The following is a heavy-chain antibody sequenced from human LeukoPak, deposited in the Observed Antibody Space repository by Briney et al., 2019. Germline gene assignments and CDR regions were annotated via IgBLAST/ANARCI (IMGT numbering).Heavy chain of an antibody. J-gene: IGHJ4*02. CDR3: AKIQDNYGYGNYFDY. Sequence: GGSLRLSCAASGFTFSSYAMSWVRQAPGKGLEWVSAISGSGGSTYYADSVKGRFTISRDNSKNTLYLQMNSLRAEDTAVYYCAKIQDNYGYGNYFDYWGRGTLVTVSS. D-gene: IGHD3-16*01. CDR1: GFTFSSYA. CDR2: ISGSGGST. V-gene: IGHV3-23*01.